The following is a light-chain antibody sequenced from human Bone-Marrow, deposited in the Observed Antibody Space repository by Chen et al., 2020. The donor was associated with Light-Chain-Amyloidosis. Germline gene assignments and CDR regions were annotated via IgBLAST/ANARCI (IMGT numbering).Light chain of an antibody. J-gene: IGLJ3*02. CDR3: QVWDISNNHVV. CDR1: NIGIRS. V-gene: IGLV3-21*02. Sequence: SYVLTQPPSVSVAPGQTATILCGGNNIGIRSVHWYQQKPGQAPVLVVYDDIDRPSGIGERLSGANSWNTATLTITRVEAGDEAAYYCQVWDISNNHVVFGGGTKLPVL. CDR2: DDI.